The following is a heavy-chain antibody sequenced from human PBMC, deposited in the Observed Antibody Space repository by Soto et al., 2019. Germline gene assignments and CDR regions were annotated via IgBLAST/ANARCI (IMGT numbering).Heavy chain of an antibody. D-gene: IGHD7-27*01. Sequence: ASVKVSCTASGYTFTSYTIHWVRQAPGQRLEWMGWINAGNGNTKYSQQFQGRVTITRDTSASTAYMELSSLKSEDTAVYYCARSFTGVDAFDIWGQGTMVTVSS. CDR3: ARSFTGVDAFDI. CDR1: GYTFTSYT. CDR2: INAGNGNT. V-gene: IGHV1-3*01. J-gene: IGHJ3*02.